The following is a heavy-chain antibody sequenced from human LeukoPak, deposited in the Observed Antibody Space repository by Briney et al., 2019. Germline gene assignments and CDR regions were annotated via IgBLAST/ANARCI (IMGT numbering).Heavy chain of an antibody. CDR3: AKGGSGWPRSYFDY. V-gene: IGHV3-30*18. J-gene: IGHJ4*02. CDR1: GFTFSSYG. CDR2: ISYDGSNK. D-gene: IGHD6-19*01. Sequence: PGRSLRLSCAASGFTFSSYGMHWVRQAPGKGLEWVAVISYDGSNKYYADSVKGRFTISRDNSKNTLYLQMNSPRAEDTAVYYCAKGGSGWPRSYFDYWGQGTLVTVSS.